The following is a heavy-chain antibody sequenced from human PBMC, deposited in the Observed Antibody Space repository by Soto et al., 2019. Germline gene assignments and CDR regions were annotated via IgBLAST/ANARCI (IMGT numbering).Heavy chain of an antibody. D-gene: IGHD2-8*01. CDR2: IYYRGNT. J-gene: IGHJ5*02. V-gene: IGHV4-59*12. Sequence: WETLSLTCTVSGGSIGTYYWTWIRQPPGKGREWIGYIYYRGNTYYNPSLKSRVTISVDMSKNLFSLKLSPVTAADTAVYYCARWWMYAPRLHPWGQGTLVTVSS. CDR1: GGSIGTYY. CDR3: ARWWMYAPRLHP.